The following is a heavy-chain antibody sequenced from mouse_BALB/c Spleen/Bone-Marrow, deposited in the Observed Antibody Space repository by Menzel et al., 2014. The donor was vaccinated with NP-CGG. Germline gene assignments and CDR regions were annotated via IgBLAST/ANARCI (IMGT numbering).Heavy chain of an antibody. D-gene: IGHD4-1*01. Sequence: QVQLQQPGAELVKPGASVKISCKASGYAFXLSWMNWAKQRPGQGLEWIGRIYPGDGDTSYNGKFKGKATLTADKSSSTAYMQLINLTSVDSAVYFCARTGIGLDYWGQGTSVTVSS. CDR2: IYPGDGDT. V-gene: IGHV1-82*01. J-gene: IGHJ4*01. CDR3: ARTGIGLDY. CDR1: GYAFXLSW.